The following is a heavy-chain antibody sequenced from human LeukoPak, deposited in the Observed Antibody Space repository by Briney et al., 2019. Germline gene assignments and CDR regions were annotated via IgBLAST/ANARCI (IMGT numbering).Heavy chain of an antibody. D-gene: IGHD5-18*01. CDR2: ISYDGSNK. V-gene: IGHV3-30*04. J-gene: IGHJ4*02. CDR3: ARSTTAMAVDFDY. CDR1: GFTFSSYA. Sequence: GGSLRLSCAAPGFTFSSYAMHWVRQAPGKGLEWVAVISYDGSNKYYADSVKGRFTISRDNSKNTLYLQMNSLRAEDTAVYYCARSTTAMAVDFDYWGQGTLVTVSS.